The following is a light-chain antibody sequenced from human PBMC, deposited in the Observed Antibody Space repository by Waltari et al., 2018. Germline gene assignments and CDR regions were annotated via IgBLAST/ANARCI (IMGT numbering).Light chain of an antibody. V-gene: IGLV2-8*01. J-gene: IGLJ2*01. CDR3: SSYAGSNKNVV. CDR1: SSEVGGYNN. Sequence: QSALPQPPSASGSPGQSVTIPCTGTSSEVGGYNNVSRYQQHPGKTPKLMIYEVSKRPSGVPDRFSGSKSGNTASLTVSGLQAEDEADYYCSSYAGSNKNVVFGGGTKLTVL. CDR2: EVS.